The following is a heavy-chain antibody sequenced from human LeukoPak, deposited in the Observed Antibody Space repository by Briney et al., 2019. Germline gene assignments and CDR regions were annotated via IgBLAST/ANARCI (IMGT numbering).Heavy chain of an antibody. CDR2: INHTGTT. CDR1: GESFTTFY. CDR3: ARRVTVNFVGLFGEDNNYYYMDV. J-gene: IGHJ6*03. D-gene: IGHD3-10*02. V-gene: IGHV4-34*01. Sequence: SETLSLTCAVYGESFTTFYWGWIRQTPGKGLEGIGEINHTGTTNCNPSLKSRVTISIDTSKNQFSLKLNSATAADTAVYYCARRVTVNFVGLFGEDNNYYYMDVWGKGTTVTVS.